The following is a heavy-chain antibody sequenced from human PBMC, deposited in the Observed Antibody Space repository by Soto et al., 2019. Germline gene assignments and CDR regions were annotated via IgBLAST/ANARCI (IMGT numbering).Heavy chain of an antibody. J-gene: IGHJ4*02. D-gene: IGHD5-12*01. CDR1: GGSISSGGYY. Sequence: QVQLQESGPGLVKPSQTLSLTCTVSGGSISSGGYYWSWIRQHPGKGLEWIGYIYYSGSTYYNPSLKSRVTIAVDTSKNQFSLKLSAVTAADTAVYYCAREVLYDSLYYFDYWGQGTLVTVSS. CDR3: AREVLYDSLYYFDY. V-gene: IGHV4-31*03. CDR2: IYYSGST.